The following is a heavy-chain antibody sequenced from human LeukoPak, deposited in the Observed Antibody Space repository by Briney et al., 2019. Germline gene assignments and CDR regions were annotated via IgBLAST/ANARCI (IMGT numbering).Heavy chain of an antibody. CDR1: GFTFSNYG. J-gene: IGHJ5*02. V-gene: IGHV3-23*01. CDR3: ARDRHYDSSVFNP. CDR2: ISPSGHRT. Sequence: GGSLRLSCEASGFTFSNYGMNWVRQAPGKGLEWVSGISPSGHRTVYADSAKGRFTISRDNSKNTLYLQMNSLRAEDTAVYYCARDRHYDSSVFNPWGQGTLVTVSS. D-gene: IGHD3-22*01.